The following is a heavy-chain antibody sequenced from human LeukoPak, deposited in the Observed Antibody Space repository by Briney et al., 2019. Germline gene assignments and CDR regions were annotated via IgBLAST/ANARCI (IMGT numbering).Heavy chain of an antibody. CDR3: ARDNWNYGSSMDV. J-gene: IGHJ6*02. D-gene: IGHD1-7*01. CDR2: IYYSGST. Sequence: PSETLSLTCTVSGVSISSYYWSWIRQPPGKGLEWIGYIYYSGSTNYNPSLKSRVTISVDTSKNQFSLKQSSVTAADTAVYYCARDNWNYGSSMDVWGQGTTVTVSS. CDR1: GVSISSYY. V-gene: IGHV4-59*01.